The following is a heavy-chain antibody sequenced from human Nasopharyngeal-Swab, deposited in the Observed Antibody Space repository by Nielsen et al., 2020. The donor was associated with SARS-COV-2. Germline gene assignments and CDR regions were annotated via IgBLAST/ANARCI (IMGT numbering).Heavy chain of an antibody. Sequence: WIREPPGKGLEWVANIKQDGSEKYYMDSVKGRFTISRDNAKNSLYLQMNSLRAEDTAVYYCARDGLDYDFWSAYFMDVWGQGTTVTVSS. D-gene: IGHD3-3*01. J-gene: IGHJ6*02. CDR3: ARDGLDYDFWSAYFMDV. CDR2: IKQDGSEK. V-gene: IGHV3-7*01.